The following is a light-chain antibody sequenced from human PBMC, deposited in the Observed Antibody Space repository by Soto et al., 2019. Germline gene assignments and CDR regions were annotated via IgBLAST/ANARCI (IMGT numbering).Light chain of an antibody. V-gene: IGKV3-11*01. CDR1: QSVSNN. CDR3: QQHADWPLT. Sequence: EIVLTQSPGTLSLSPGERATLSCRASQSVSNNLAWYQKKPGQAPGLLIYAASTRATGIPARFSGSGSGTDFTLTISSLEPEDFAVYYCQQHADWPLTFGGGTKVDSK. J-gene: IGKJ4*01. CDR2: AAS.